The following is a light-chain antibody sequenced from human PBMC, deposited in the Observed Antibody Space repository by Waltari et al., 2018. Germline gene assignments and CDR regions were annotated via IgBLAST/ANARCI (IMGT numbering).Light chain of an antibody. CDR3: QQYYSSPHT. V-gene: IGKV4-1*01. Sequence: DIVMTQSPDSLAVSLGERATINCKSSQSVLHSSNNKNYLAWYRQKPGQPPKLLMYWGSTREAGVPDRISGSGSGTDFTLTISSLQAEDVAVYYCQQYYSSPHTFGLGTRLEIK. CDR1: QSVLHSSNNKNY. J-gene: IGKJ5*01. CDR2: WGS.